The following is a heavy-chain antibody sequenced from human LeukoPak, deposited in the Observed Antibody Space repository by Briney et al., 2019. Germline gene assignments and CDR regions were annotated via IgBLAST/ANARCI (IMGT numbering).Heavy chain of an antibody. J-gene: IGHJ4*02. CDR1: GFRLPCPS. CDR2: IKKKTNCGTT. CDR3: STDRYYYDSSPRY. Sequence: LRLSSAPSGFRLPCPSTNWLYQPTPNRLDCVGRIKKKTNCGTTDYAAPVKGRFTISRDDSKNTLYLQMNSLTTEDTAVFYCSTDRYYYDSSPRYWGQGTLVTVSS. V-gene: IGHV3-15*07. D-gene: IGHD3-22*01.